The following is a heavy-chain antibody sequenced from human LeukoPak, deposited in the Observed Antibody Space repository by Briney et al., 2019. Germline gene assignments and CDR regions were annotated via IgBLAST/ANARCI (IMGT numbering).Heavy chain of an antibody. Sequence: GGCLRLSCAASGFTVSTNYMSWVRQAPGKGLEWVSVIYSGGITYYADSVKGRLNISRDNSKNTLYLQMNSLRPEDTALYYCTRRHSSGSNWGQGTLVTVSS. CDR2: IYSGGIT. D-gene: IGHD6-19*01. V-gene: IGHV3-66*02. CDR1: GFTVSTNY. CDR3: TRRHSSGSN. J-gene: IGHJ4*02.